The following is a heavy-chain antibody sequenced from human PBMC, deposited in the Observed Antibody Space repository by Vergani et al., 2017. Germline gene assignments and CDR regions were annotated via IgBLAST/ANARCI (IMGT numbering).Heavy chain of an antibody. D-gene: IGHD4-17*01. CDR1: GFTFSSYS. V-gene: IGHV3-21*01. CDR3: ARDQMTTALDY. CDR2: ISSSSSYI. J-gene: IGHJ4*02. Sequence: EVQLVESGGGLVKPGGSLRLSCAASGFTFSSYSMNWVRQAPGKGLEWVSSISSSSSYIYYAASVKGRFTISRDNAKNSLYLQMNSLRAEDTAVYYCARDQMTTALDYWGQGTLVTVSS.